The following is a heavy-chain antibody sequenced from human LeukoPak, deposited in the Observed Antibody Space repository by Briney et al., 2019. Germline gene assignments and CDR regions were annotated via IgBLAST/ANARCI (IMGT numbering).Heavy chain of an antibody. J-gene: IGHJ4*02. D-gene: IGHD2-21*01. CDR3: ARDHYGGRLQFFH. CDR1: GGSISSSY. CDR2: IYYSGST. Sequence: SETLSLTCTVSGGSISSSYCSWIWQPPAKGLEWVWYIYYSGSTNYNPSLKSRVTISVDTSKNQFSLRLTSVTAADTAVYYCARDHYGGRLQFFHWGQGALVTVSS. V-gene: IGHV4-59*01.